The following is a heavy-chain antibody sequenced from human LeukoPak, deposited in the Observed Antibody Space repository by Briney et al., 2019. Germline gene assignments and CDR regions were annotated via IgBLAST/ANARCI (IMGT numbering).Heavy chain of an antibody. CDR2: ISSSSSTI. CDR1: GFTFSSYA. Sequence: GGSLRLSCAASGFTFSSYAMSWVRQAPGKGLEWVSYISSSSSTIYYADSVKGRFTISRDNAKNSLYLQMNSLRAEDTAVYYCARDKRGSSGWDPFDYWGQGTLVTVSS. V-gene: IGHV3-48*01. CDR3: ARDKRGSSGWDPFDY. J-gene: IGHJ4*02. D-gene: IGHD6-19*01.